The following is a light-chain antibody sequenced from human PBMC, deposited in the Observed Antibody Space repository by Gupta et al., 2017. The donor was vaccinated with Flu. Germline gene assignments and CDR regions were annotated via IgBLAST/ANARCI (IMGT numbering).Light chain of an antibody. Sequence: QSVLTQPPSASGTPGQRVPVASSGSRSNIGSNTVNWYRQFPGTAPNLLINSNSQRPSGVPDRFSGSRSGTSASLAISGLQSEDEADYYCAAWDDSLTAWVFGGGTQVTVL. CDR3: AAWDDSLTAWV. CDR2: SNS. J-gene: IGLJ3*02. CDR1: RSNIGSNT. V-gene: IGLV1-44*01.